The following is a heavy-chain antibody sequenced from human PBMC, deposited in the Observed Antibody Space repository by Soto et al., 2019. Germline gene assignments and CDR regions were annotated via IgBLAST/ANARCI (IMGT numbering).Heavy chain of an antibody. CDR3: ARDKNIAAAGTVDYYYYYGMDV. CDR1: GGSISSGGYY. Sequence: PSETLSLTCTVSGGSISSGGYYWSWIRQHPGKGLEWIGYIYYSGSTYYNPSLKSRVTISVDTSKNQFSLKLSSVTAADTAVYYCARDKNIAAAGTVDYYYYYGMDVWGQGTTVTVSS. CDR2: IYYSGST. D-gene: IGHD6-13*01. V-gene: IGHV4-31*03. J-gene: IGHJ6*02.